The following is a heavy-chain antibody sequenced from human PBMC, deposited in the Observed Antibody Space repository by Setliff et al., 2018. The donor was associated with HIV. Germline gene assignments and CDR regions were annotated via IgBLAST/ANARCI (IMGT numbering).Heavy chain of an antibody. CDR2: IIPILGIA. CDR3: ARDYYPTFYYYDSSGTFDY. D-gene: IGHD3-22*01. J-gene: IGHJ4*02. Sequence: ASVKVSCKASGGTFSSYAISWVRQAPGQGLEWMGGIIPILGIANYAQKFQGRVTITAVESTSTAYMELSSLRSEDTAVYYCARDYYPTFYYYDSSGTFDYWGQGTLVTVSS. V-gene: IGHV1-69*10. CDR1: GGTFSSYA.